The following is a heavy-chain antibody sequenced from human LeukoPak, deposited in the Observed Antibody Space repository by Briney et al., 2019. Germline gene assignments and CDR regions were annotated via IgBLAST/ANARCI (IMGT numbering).Heavy chain of an antibody. CDR1: GGSISSGGYS. D-gene: IGHD2-15*01. CDR3: AREDVGYCDGGSCPYYFDY. Sequence: SETLSLTCAVSGGSISSGGYSWSWIRQPPGKGLEWIGYIYHSGSTYYNPSLKSRVTISVDRSKNQFSLKLSSVTAADTAVYYCAREDVGYCDGGSCPYYFDYWGQGTLVTVSS. V-gene: IGHV4-30-2*01. J-gene: IGHJ4*02. CDR2: IYHSGST.